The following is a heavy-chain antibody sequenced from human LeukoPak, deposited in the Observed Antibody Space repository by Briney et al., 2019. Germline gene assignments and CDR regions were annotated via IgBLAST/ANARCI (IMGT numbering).Heavy chain of an antibody. CDR2: ISGSGGST. D-gene: IGHD3-10*01. Sequence: PGGSLRLSCAASGFTFSSYAMSWVRQAPGKGLEWVSAISGSGGSTYYADSVKGRFTISRDNSKNTLYLQMNSLRAEDTALYYCAKDSFGELLFDAFDIWGQGTMVTVSS. V-gene: IGHV3-23*01. CDR3: AKDSFGELLFDAFDI. CDR1: GFTFSSYA. J-gene: IGHJ3*02.